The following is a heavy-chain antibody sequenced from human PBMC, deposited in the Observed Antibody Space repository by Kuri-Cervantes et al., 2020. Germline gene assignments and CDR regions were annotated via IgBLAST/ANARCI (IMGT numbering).Heavy chain of an antibody. CDR2: ISRDGRST. V-gene: IGHV3-74*01. D-gene: IGHD3-16*02. CDR3: ARGGGTFGGVIARGWYYFDY. CDR1: GFTFGDYW. Sequence: GESLKISCAASGFTFGDYWMHWVRQVPGKGLVWVSRISRDGRSTSYADSVKGRFTISRDNAKNTLYLQMNSLRAEDTAVYYCARGGGTFGGVIARGWYYFDYWGQGTLVTVSS. J-gene: IGHJ4*02.